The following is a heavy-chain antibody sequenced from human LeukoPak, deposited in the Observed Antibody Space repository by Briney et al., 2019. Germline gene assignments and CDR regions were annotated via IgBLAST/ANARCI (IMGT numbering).Heavy chain of an antibody. CDR1: GFTFKLYW. Sequence: GGSLRLSCAASGFTFKLYWMHWVRQVPGKRPVWVSRINDDGSDTIYADSVRGRFTISRDDAKNTVYLQMNSLRAEDTAVYYCAKDTIFAVDPFDYWGQGTLVTVSS. CDR2: INDDGSDT. J-gene: IGHJ4*02. V-gene: IGHV3-74*01. CDR3: AKDTIFAVDPFDY. D-gene: IGHD3-3*01.